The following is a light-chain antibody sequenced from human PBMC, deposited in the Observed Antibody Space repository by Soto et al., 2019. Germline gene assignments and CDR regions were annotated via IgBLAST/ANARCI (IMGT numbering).Light chain of an antibody. CDR2: KAS. CDR3: QQYKSYSLT. Sequence: DIQMTQSPSTLSASVGDRVTITCRASQSIDSWLAWYQQKPGKAPKLLIYKASSLESAVPSRFSGSGSGTEFTLTVSSLQPDDFATYYCQQYKSYSLTFGGGTKVEIK. CDR1: QSIDSW. V-gene: IGKV1-5*03. J-gene: IGKJ4*01.